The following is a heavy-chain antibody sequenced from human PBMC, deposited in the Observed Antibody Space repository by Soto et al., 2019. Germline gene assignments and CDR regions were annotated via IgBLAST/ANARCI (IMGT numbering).Heavy chain of an antibody. CDR2: ISSNSGSI. Sequence: EVQLVESGGGLVQPGRSLRLSCAASGFTFDDYVMHWVRRAPGKGLEWVSGISSNSGSIDYADSVKGRFTISRDNAKNSLYLQRSRGGAKNTALYYCAKDGGRRGAEHPPHGGQATLFIFPS. CDR3: AKDGGRRGAEHPPH. D-gene: IGHD3-16*01. V-gene: IGHV3-9*01. J-gene: IGHJ1*01. CDR1: GFTFDDYV.